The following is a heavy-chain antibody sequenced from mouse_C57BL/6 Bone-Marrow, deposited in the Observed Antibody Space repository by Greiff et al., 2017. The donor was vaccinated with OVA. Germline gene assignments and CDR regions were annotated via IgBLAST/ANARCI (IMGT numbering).Heavy chain of an antibody. CDR1: GFTFNTYA. Sequence: EVNVVESGGGLVQPKGSLKLSCAASGFTFNTYAMHWVRQAPGKGLEWVARIRRKSSNYATYYADSVKDRFTISRDDSQSMLYLQMNNLKAEDTAMYYCVGEGDGSSYVDAMDYWGQGTSVTVSS. CDR3: VGEGDGSSYVDAMDY. V-gene: IGHV10-3*01. D-gene: IGHD1-1*01. CDR2: IRRKSSNYAT. J-gene: IGHJ4*01.